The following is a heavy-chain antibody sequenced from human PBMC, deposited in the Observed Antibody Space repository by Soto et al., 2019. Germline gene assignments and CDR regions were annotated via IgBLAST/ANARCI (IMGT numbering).Heavy chain of an antibody. Sequence: SETLSLTYTVSGGSVSSGSYYWSWIRQPPGKGLEWIGYIYYRGSTNYNTSLKRRVTISVGTAKNQFSRKLVFVTGADTAVYYCAREWVLIWFGEPLHGMDVWGQGNTVTVSS. CDR3: AREWVLIWFGEPLHGMDV. CDR2: IYYRGST. V-gene: IGHV4-61*01. D-gene: IGHD3-10*01. J-gene: IGHJ6*02. CDR1: GGSVSSGSYY.